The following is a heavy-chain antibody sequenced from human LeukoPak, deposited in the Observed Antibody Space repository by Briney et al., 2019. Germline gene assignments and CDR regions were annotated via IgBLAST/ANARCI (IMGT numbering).Heavy chain of an antibody. CDR3: ETRPNAAPCSGGSCCTDY. J-gene: IGHJ4*02. V-gene: IGHV3-30*03. D-gene: IGHD2-15*01. CDR2: ISYDGSNK. Sequence: GGSLRLSCAASGFTFSSYGMHWVRQAPGKGLEWVSVISYDGSNKYYADSVKGRFTISRDNYKNTLYLQMNSPRAEDTAVYYCETRPNAAPCSGGSCCTDYWGKGTLVTVSS. CDR1: GFTFSSYG.